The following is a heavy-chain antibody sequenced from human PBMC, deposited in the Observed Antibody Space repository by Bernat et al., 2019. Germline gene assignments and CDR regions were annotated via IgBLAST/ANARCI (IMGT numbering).Heavy chain of an antibody. CDR2: INAGNGNT. CDR3: ARAAYYYGSGSYYNPYYFDY. Sequence: QVQLVQSGAEVKKPGASVKVSCKASGYTFTSYAMHWVRQAPGQRLEWMGWINAGNGNTKYSQKFQGRVTITRDTSASTAYMELSSLRSEDMAVYYCARAAYYYGSGSYYNPYYFDYWGQGTLVTVSS. D-gene: IGHD3-10*01. J-gene: IGHJ4*02. CDR1: GYTFTSYA. V-gene: IGHV1-3*01.